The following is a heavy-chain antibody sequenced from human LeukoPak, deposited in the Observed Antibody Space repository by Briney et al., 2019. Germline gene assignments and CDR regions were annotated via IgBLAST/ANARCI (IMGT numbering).Heavy chain of an antibody. CDR1: GFTFTSYA. CDR3: ARGVLIAAAAGYYFDY. Sequence: GGSLRLSCAASGFTFTSYAMHWVRQAPGQRLEWMGWINAGNGNTKYSQEFQGRVTITRDTSASTAYMELSSLRSEDMAVYYCARGVLIAAAAGYYFDYWGQGTLVTVSS. V-gene: IGHV1-3*03. D-gene: IGHD6-13*01. J-gene: IGHJ4*02. CDR2: INAGNGNT.